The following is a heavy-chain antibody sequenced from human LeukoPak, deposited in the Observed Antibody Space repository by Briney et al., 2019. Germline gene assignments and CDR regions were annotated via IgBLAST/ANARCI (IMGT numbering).Heavy chain of an antibody. Sequence: SETLSLTCTVSGGSISYYYWSWIRQPPGKGLEWIGYISYSGSTNYNPSLKSRATISVDTSKNLFSLKLSSVTAADTAVYYCARGGGTSTWPQPHDYWGHGTLVTVFS. CDR3: ARGGGTSTWPQPHDY. D-gene: IGHD2-2*01. V-gene: IGHV4-59*01. CDR2: ISYSGST. J-gene: IGHJ4*01. CDR1: GGSISYYY.